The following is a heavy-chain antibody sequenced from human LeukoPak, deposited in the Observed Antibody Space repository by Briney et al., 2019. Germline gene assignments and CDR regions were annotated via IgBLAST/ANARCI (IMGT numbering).Heavy chain of an antibody. CDR1: GFTVSSNY. Sequence: GGSLRLSCAASGFTVSSNYMSWVRQAPGKGLEWDSVIYSGGSTYYADSVKGRFTISRDNSKNTLYLQMNSLRAEDTAVYYCARGGQWELRAFDIWGQGTMVTVSS. J-gene: IGHJ3*02. D-gene: IGHD1-26*01. CDR2: IYSGGST. CDR3: ARGGQWELRAFDI. V-gene: IGHV3-66*01.